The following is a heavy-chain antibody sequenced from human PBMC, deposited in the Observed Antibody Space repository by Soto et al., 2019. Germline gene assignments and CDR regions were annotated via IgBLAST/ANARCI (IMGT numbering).Heavy chain of an antibody. J-gene: IGHJ6*03. CDR1: GGSFMSYS. Sequence: QVQLEQSGAELKKPGSSVKVSCEASGGSFMSYSFTWVRQAPGQGLEWMGRIIPIQNIANYALKFQDRVTITADRSTRTVYMELRSLRPEDTAVYYCAKSLLFVDHAYMDVWGKGTTVTVSS. CDR2: IIPIQNIA. CDR3: AKSLLFVDHAYMDV. V-gene: IGHV1-69*02. D-gene: IGHD2-15*01.